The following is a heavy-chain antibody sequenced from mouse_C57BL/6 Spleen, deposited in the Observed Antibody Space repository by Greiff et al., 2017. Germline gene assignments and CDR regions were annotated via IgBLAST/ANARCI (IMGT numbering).Heavy chain of an antibody. CDR1: GYTFTDYN. CDR2: INPNNGGT. CDR3: ARVYYSNCYAMDY. J-gene: IGHJ4*01. Sequence: VQLQQSGPELVKPGASVKIPCKASGYTFTDYNMDWVKQSHGKSLEWIGDINPNNGGTIYNQKFKGKATLTVDKSSSTAYVELRSLTSEDTAVYYYARVYYSNCYAMDYWGQGTSVTVSS. V-gene: IGHV1-18*01. D-gene: IGHD2-5*01.